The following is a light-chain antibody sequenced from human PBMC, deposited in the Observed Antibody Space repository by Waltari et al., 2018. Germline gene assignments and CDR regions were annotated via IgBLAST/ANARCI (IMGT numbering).Light chain of an antibody. CDR2: GAS. V-gene: IGKV3-20*01. J-gene: IGKJ1*01. Sequence: ELVLTQSQGTMSLSPGERATLSCRASQSVGRYLVWYQQKPGQAPRPLIYGASSRAAGIPDRFSGSGSGTDFSLTISRLEPEDFAVYYCQNHERLPAVFGQGTKVEIK. CDR3: QNHERLPAV. CDR1: QSVGRY.